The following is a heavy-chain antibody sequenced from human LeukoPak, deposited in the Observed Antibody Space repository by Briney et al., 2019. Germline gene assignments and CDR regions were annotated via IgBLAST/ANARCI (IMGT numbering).Heavy chain of an antibody. Sequence: PGGSLRLSCEGSAFIFSGHWMNWVRQTPGKGLEWVASIKEDGSERQYVDSVKGRFSISRDNTKGSLFLQLNSLRAADTAVYYCARDVGSGSHYNHEYWGQGTLVTVSS. D-gene: IGHD3-10*01. J-gene: IGHJ4*02. V-gene: IGHV3-7*03. CDR1: AFIFSGHW. CDR3: ARDVGSGSHYNHEY. CDR2: IKEDGSER.